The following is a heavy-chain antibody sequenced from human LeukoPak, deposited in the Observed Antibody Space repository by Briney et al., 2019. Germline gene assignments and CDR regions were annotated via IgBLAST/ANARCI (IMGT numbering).Heavy chain of an antibody. CDR2: IYPDDSDT. CDR1: GYSFTSYW. Sequence: GESLKISCKGSGYSFTSYWIGWVRQMPGKGLELMGIIYPDDSDTRFSPSFQGQVTISADKSISTAYLQWSSLKASDTAMYYCARSDVLRFLEWSPLPYNWFDPWGQGTLVTVSS. D-gene: IGHD3-3*01. J-gene: IGHJ5*02. CDR3: ARSDVLRFLEWSPLPYNWFDP. V-gene: IGHV5-51*01.